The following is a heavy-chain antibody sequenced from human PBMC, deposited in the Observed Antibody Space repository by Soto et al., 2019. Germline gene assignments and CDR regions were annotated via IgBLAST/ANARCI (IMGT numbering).Heavy chain of an antibody. CDR1: GISFSTYA. CDR2: ISGSGGHT. Sequence: EVQLLESGGHLVQPGGSQRLSCAPSGISFSTYAMSWVRQAPGKGLELVSGISGSGGHTYYADSVKGRFTISRDSSKNTLYLQMNSLRAEDTAVYYCEKEGSYMGGAFDIWGPGTMVTVSS. D-gene: IGHD3-16*01. CDR3: EKEGSYMGGAFDI. V-gene: IGHV3-23*01. J-gene: IGHJ3*02.